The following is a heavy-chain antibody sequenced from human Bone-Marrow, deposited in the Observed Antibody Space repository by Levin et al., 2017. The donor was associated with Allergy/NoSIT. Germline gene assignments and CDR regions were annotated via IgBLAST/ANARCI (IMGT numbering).Heavy chain of an antibody. D-gene: IGHD2-21*01. J-gene: IGHJ3*01. V-gene: IGHV3-9*01. CDR1: GFNFYENP. CDR2: ISWNGVSS. CDR3: VTDTIQVKNPVVGGAFEV. Sequence: SCEVSGFNFYENPMHWVRQAPGKGPEWVSGISWNGVSSDYANSVKGRFTISRDNSKNTLYLQMNSLKPEDSAVYFCVTDTIQVKNPVVGGAFEVWGQGTMVAVSS.